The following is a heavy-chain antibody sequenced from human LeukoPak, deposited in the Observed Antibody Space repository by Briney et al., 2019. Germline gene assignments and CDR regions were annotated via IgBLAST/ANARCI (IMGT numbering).Heavy chain of an antibody. D-gene: IGHD6-13*01. CDR2: INHSGST. CDR1: GGSFSGYY. J-gene: IGHJ4*02. Sequence: SESLSLTCAVYGGSFSGYYWSWIRQPPGKGLEWIGEINHSGSTNYNPSLKSRVTMSVDTSKNQFSLKLSSVTAADTAVYYCAREEVAAAGTPFDYWGQGTLVTVSS. V-gene: IGHV4-34*01. CDR3: AREEVAAAGTPFDY.